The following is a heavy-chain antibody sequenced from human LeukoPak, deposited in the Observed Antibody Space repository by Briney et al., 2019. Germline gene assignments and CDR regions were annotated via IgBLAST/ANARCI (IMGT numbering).Heavy chain of an antibody. D-gene: IGHD6-13*01. V-gene: IGHV1-18*01. CDR3: ARVVHAAGEFDP. Sequence: ASVKVSCKASGYTFTSYGFSWVRQAPGQGLEWMGWISAYNGNTNYAQKLQGRVTMTTDTSTSTAYMELRSLRSDDTAVYYCARVVHAAGEFDPWGQGTLVTVSS. CDR2: ISAYNGNT. J-gene: IGHJ5*02. CDR1: GYTFTSYG.